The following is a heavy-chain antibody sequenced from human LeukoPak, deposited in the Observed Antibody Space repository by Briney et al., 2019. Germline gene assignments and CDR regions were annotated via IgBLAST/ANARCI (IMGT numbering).Heavy chain of an antibody. CDR1: GFTFSSYS. V-gene: IGHV3-21*01. CDR2: ISSSSSYI. Sequence: GGSLRLSCAASGFTFSSYSMNWVRQAPGKGLEWVSSISSSSSYIYYADSVKGRFTISRDNAKNSLYLQMNSLRAEDTAVYYCARDGDGSSWYWARFDYWGQGTLVTVSS. D-gene: IGHD6-13*01. J-gene: IGHJ4*02. CDR3: ARDGDGSSWYWARFDY.